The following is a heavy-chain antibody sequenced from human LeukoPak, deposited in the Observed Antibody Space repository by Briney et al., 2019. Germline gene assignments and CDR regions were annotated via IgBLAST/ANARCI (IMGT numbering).Heavy chain of an antibody. V-gene: IGHV3-30*18. CDR2: ISYDGSNK. CDR1: GFTFSSYG. D-gene: IGHD3-10*01. CDR3: AKEKGCYGSGSYYNADFDY. Sequence: GGSLRLSCAASGFTFSSYGMHWVRQAPGKGLEWVAVISYDGSNKYYADSVKGRFTISRDNSKNTLYLQMNSLRAEDTAVYYCAKEKGCYGSGSYYNADFDYWGQGTLVTVSS. J-gene: IGHJ4*02.